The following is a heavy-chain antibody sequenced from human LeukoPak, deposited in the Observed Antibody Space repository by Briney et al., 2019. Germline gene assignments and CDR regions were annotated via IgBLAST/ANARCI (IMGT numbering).Heavy chain of an antibody. Sequence: TGGSLRLSCAASGFTFSSYSMNWVRQAPGKGLEWVSSISSSSSYIYYADSVKGRFTISRDNAKSSLYLQMNSLRAEDTAVYYCASPSDSSHPFETEGAFDIWGQGTMVTVSS. V-gene: IGHV3-21*01. D-gene: IGHD3-9*01. CDR2: ISSSSSYI. CDR1: GFTFSSYS. J-gene: IGHJ3*02. CDR3: ASPSDSSHPFETEGAFDI.